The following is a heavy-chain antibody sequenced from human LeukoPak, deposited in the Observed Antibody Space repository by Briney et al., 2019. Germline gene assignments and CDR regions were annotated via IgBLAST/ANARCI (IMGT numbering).Heavy chain of an antibody. J-gene: IGHJ4*02. V-gene: IGHV3-66*01. D-gene: IGHD1-1*01. CDR1: GFTVSSNE. Sequence: GGSLRLSCAASGFTVSSNEMSWVRQAPGKGLEWVSVIYSGGSTYYADSVKGRFTISRDNSKNTLYLEMISLRAEDTAVYYCAREGQLTTFDYWGQGTLVTVSS. CDR2: IYSGGST. CDR3: AREGQLTTFDY.